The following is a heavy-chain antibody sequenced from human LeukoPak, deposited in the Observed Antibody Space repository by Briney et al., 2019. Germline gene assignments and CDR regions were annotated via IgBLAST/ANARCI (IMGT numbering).Heavy chain of an antibody. CDR1: GYSFTTYW. Sequence: GESLKISCKTSGYSFTTYWIGWVRQMPGKGLEWIGIIYPGDSDTRYSPSFQGHVTISADKSISTAYLQWSSLKASDTAMYYCARGKSYDSSCYYSNWGQGTPVTVSS. CDR3: ARGKSYDSSCYYSN. V-gene: IGHV5-51*01. J-gene: IGHJ4*02. CDR2: IYPGDSDT. D-gene: IGHD3-22*01.